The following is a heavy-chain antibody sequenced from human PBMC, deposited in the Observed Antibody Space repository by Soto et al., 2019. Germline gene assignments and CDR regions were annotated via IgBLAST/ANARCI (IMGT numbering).Heavy chain of an antibody. CDR3: ARPGGSSSAEDYYYYYGMDV. CDR1: GYSFTSYW. V-gene: IGHV5-10-1*01. D-gene: IGHD6-6*01. Sequence: LGESLKISCQGSGYSFTSYWISWVRQMPGKGLEWMGRIDPSDPYNSDSSSFQGHVTSSADKSVSTAYLQWSRLKASDTAMYDCARPGGSSSAEDYYYYYGMDVWGQGTTVTVSS. J-gene: IGHJ6*02. CDR2: IDPSDPYN.